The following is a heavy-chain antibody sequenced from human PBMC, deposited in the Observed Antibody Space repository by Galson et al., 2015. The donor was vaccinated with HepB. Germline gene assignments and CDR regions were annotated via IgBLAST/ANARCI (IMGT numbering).Heavy chain of an antibody. CDR1: GYTFTSYA. J-gene: IGHJ6*03. CDR3: ARDGIVVVPAAMGRVYYYYMDV. Sequence: SVKVSCKASGYTFTSYAMHWARQAPGQRLEWMGWINAGNGNTKYSQKFQGRVTITRDTSASTAYMELSSLRSEDTAVYYCARDGIVVVPAAMGRVYYYYMDVWGKGTTVTVSS. V-gene: IGHV1-3*01. CDR2: INAGNGNT. D-gene: IGHD2-2*01.